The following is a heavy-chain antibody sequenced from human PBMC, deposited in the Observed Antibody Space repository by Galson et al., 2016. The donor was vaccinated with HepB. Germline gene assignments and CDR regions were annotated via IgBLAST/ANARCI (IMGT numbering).Heavy chain of an antibody. D-gene: IGHD3-3*01. CDR3: ARDRYDFWGGYHHDFDY. Sequence: ETLSLTCTVSGGSISPYYWSWIRQPPGKGLEWIGYISYSGITNYNPSLKSRVTISVDTSKNQFSLKLSSVTAADTAVYYCARDRYDFWGGYHHDFDYWGQGTLVTVPS. CDR1: GGSISPYY. J-gene: IGHJ4*02. V-gene: IGHV4-59*01. CDR2: ISYSGIT.